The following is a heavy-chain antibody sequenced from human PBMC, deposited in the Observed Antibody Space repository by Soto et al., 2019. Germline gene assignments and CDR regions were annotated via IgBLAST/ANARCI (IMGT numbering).Heavy chain of an antibody. D-gene: IGHD4-4*01. J-gene: IGHJ4*02. CDR3: ARHCRRMATITGMGY. Sequence: VASVKVSCKASGYTFTSYAMHWVRQAPGQRLEWMGWINAGNGNTKYSQKFQGRVTITRDTSASTAYMELSSLRSEDTAVYYCARHCRRMATITGMGYWGQGTLVTVSS. CDR2: INAGNGNT. V-gene: IGHV1-3*01. CDR1: GYTFTSYA.